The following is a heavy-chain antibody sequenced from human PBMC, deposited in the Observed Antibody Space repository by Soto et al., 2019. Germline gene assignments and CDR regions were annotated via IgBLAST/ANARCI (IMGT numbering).Heavy chain of an antibody. CDR1: GFTFRDYA. D-gene: IGHD5-12*01. J-gene: IGHJ6*02. Sequence: PGGSLRLSCTASGFTFRDYAMSWVHQAPGKGLEWVGFIRSKAYGGTTDYAASVKARFTISRDDSKSIAYLQMNSLKTEDTAVYYCIRGATHYYYYGMDVWGQGTTVTVSS. CDR3: IRGATHYYYYGMDV. CDR2: IRSKAYGGTT. V-gene: IGHV3-49*04.